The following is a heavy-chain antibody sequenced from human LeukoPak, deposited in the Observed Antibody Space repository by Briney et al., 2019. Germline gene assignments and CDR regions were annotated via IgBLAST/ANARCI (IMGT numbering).Heavy chain of an antibody. CDR3: ARADIYGGNPFDAFDI. V-gene: IGHV4-59*08. CDR1: GDFTNTYY. Sequence: SETLPLTCSVSGDFTNTYYWNWIRRLPGKGLEWIGYISYSGSTNYNPSLKSRATISIDTSKKQFSLRLRSVTAPDTAMYYCARADIYGGNPFDAFDIWGQGTMVAVSS. D-gene: IGHD4-17*01. CDR2: ISYSGST. J-gene: IGHJ3*02.